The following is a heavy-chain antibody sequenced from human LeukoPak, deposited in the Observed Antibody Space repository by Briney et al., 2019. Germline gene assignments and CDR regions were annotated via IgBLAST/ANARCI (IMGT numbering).Heavy chain of an antibody. J-gene: IGHJ4*02. CDR1: GFTFSSYA. CDR2: ISGSGGST. CDR3: ARDTPEMATIGGEIDY. D-gene: IGHD5-24*01. Sequence: PGGSLRLSCAASGFTFSSYAMSWVRQAPGKGLEWVSAISGSGGSTYYADSVKGRFTISRDNSKNTLYLQMNSLRAEDTAVYYCARDTPEMATIGGEIDYWGQGTLVTVSS. V-gene: IGHV3-23*01.